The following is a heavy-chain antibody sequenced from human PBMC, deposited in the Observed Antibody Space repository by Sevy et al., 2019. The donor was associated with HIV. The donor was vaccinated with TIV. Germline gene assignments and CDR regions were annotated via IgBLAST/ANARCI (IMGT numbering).Heavy chain of an antibody. CDR3: ARYPIVVVPAAEYYFDY. CDR2: IYPGDSDT. V-gene: IGHV5-51*01. J-gene: IGHJ4*02. Sequence: GESLKISCKGSGYTFSNYWIGWVRQMPGKGLEWMGVIYPGDSDTRYSPSFQGQVSISADKSSSTAYLQWSSLKTSDTAIYYCARYPIVVVPAAEYYFDYWGQGTLVTVSS. CDR1: GYTFSNYW. D-gene: IGHD2-2*01.